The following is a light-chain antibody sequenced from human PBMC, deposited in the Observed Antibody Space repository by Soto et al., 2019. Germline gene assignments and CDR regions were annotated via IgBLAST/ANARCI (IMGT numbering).Light chain of an antibody. V-gene: IGLV2-8*01. Sequence: QSALIQPPSVSGSPGQSVTISCTGTSSDVGSYDYVYWYQQHPGTVPKPMIYNVNTQPSGVPDRFSGSKSGNTASMTVSGLQAEDEADYYCSSYAGSSNVFGTGTKLTVL. CDR2: NVN. CDR1: SSDVGSYDY. J-gene: IGLJ1*01. CDR3: SSYAGSSNV.